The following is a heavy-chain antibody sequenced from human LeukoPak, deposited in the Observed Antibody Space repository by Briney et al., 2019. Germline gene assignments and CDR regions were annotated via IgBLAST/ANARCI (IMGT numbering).Heavy chain of an antibody. CDR1: GGSISSYY. CDR2: IYTSGST. Sequence: SETLSLTCTVSGGSISSYYWNWIRQPAGKGLDWIGRIYTSGSTNYNPSLKSRVTMSVDTSKNQFSLKLTSVTAADTAVYYCARDGWMVRGPFDYWGQGTLVTVSS. D-gene: IGHD3-10*01. V-gene: IGHV4-4*07. J-gene: IGHJ4*02. CDR3: ARDGWMVRGPFDY.